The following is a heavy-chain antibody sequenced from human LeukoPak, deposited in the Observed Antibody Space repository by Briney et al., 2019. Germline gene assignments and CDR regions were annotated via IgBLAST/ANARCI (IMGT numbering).Heavy chain of an antibody. CDR2: ISGSGGST. CDR3: AKDLKGGYSYGYSSWFDP. V-gene: IGHV3-23*01. D-gene: IGHD5-18*01. Sequence: PGGSLRLSCAASGFTFSSYAMSWVRQAPGKGLEWVSAISGSGGSTYYADSVKGRFTISRDNSKNTLYPQMNSLRAEDTAVYYCAKDLKGGYSYGYSSWFDPWGQGTLVTVSS. CDR1: GFTFSSYA. J-gene: IGHJ5*02.